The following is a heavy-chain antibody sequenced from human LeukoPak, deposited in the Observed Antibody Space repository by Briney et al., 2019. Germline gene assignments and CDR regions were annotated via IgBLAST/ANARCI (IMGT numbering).Heavy chain of an antibody. CDR3: ARGQTPDIVVVPAAMGVADWFDP. CDR2: IYYSGST. J-gene: IGHJ5*02. CDR1: GGSISSYY. D-gene: IGHD2-2*01. Sequence: SETLSLTCTVSGGSISSYYWSWIRQPPGKGLEYIGYIYYSGSTNYNPSLKSRVTISVDTSKNQFSLKLSSVTAADTAVYYCARGQTPDIVVVPAAMGVADWFDPWGQGTLVTVSS. V-gene: IGHV4-59*12.